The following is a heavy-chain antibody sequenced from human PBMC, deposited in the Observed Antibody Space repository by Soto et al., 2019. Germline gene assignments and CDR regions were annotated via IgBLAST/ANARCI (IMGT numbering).Heavy chain of an antibody. V-gene: IGHV4-38-2*01. J-gene: IGHJ5*02. D-gene: IGHD3-22*01. CDR1: GYSISSGYY. CDR3: ARVGPWVPYYYESSPYTFGNWFDP. Sequence: LCLTCAVSGYSISSGYYWGWLRQPPGKGLEGVGSIYHGGSTYYNPSLNSRVTLSIDMTNNHVSLILNSVSAADTAVYYCARVGPWVPYYYESSPYTFGNWFDPWGQGTLVTLSS. CDR2: IYHGGST.